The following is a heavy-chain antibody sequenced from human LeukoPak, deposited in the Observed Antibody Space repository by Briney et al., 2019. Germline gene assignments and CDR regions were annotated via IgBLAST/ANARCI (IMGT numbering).Heavy chain of an antibody. Sequence: GGSLRLSCAASGYTFSTYDMHWVRQVAGKGLEWVSGIGTANVIYYADSVRGRFILSREDAKNSAFLQMNNLRPEDTAVYYCTRGGYIGFDPWGQGILVTVSS. D-gene: IGHD5-24*01. V-gene: IGHV3-13*01. CDR3: TRGGYIGFDP. J-gene: IGHJ5*02. CDR2: IGTANVI. CDR1: GYTFSTYD.